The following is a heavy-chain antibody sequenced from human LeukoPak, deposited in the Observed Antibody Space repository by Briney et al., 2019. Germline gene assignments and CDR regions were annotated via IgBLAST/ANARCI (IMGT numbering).Heavy chain of an antibody. Sequence: GGSLRLSCAAPGFTFSSYDMHWVRQATGKGLEWVSGIGTAGDIYYPGSVKGRFTISRENAKNSLYLQMNSLRAEDTAVYYCAREGGDYGDYFPDYWGQGTLVTASS. CDR3: AREGGDYGDYFPDY. J-gene: IGHJ4*02. D-gene: IGHD4-17*01. CDR1: GFTFSSYD. V-gene: IGHV3-13*01. CDR2: IGTAGDI.